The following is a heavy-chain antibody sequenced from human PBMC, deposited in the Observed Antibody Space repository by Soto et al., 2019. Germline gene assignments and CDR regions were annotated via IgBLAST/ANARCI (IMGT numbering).Heavy chain of an antibody. CDR3: ARGGSGYCSGGSCYRLNYYYYGMDV. D-gene: IGHD2-15*01. CDR2: INHSGST. CDR1: GGSFSGYY. Sequence: SETLSLTCAVYGGSFSGYYWSWIRQPPGKGLEWIGEINHSGSTNYNPSLKSRVTISVDTSKSQFSLKLSSVTAADTAVYYCARGGSGYCSGGSCYRLNYYYYGMDVWGQGTTVTVSS. J-gene: IGHJ6*02. V-gene: IGHV4-34*01.